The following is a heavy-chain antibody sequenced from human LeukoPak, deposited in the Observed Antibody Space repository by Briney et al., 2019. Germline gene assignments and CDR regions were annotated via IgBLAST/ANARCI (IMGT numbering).Heavy chain of an antibody. D-gene: IGHD5-12*01. V-gene: IGHV3-23*01. Sequence: GGSLRLSCAASGFTFISYAMSWVRQAPGKGLEWVSAISGSGGSTYYADSVKGRFTISRDNSKNTLYLQMYSLRLDDTAVYYCARGGYSFDYLGQGTLVTVSS. CDR3: ARGGYSFDY. J-gene: IGHJ4*02. CDR2: ISGSGGST. CDR1: GFTFISYA.